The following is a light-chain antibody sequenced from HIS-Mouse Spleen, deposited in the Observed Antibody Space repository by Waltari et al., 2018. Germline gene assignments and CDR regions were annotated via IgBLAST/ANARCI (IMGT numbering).Light chain of an antibody. CDR3: SSYTSSSTEV. V-gene: IGLV2-14*03. CDR1: SSDVGGYNY. J-gene: IGLJ2*01. Sequence: QSALTQPASVSGSPGQSITISCTGTSSDVGGYNYVPWYQQHPGKAPKLMIYDVSNRPSGVSNRCSGSKSGNTASLTISGLQAEDEADYYCSSYTSSSTEVFGGGTKLTVL. CDR2: DVS.